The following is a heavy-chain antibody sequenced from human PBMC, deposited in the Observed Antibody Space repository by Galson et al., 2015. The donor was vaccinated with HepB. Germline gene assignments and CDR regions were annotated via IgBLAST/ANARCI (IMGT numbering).Heavy chain of an antibody. D-gene: IGHD6-19*01. CDR2: IIPILGIA. CDR3: AREGYSSGWSDY. J-gene: IGHJ4*02. Sequence: SVKVSCKASGGTFSSYAISWVRQAPGQGLEWMGRIIPILGIANYAQKFQGRVTITADKSTSTAYMELSSLRSEDTAVYYCAREGYSSGWSDYWGQGTLVTVSS. V-gene: IGHV1-69*04. CDR1: GGTFSSYA.